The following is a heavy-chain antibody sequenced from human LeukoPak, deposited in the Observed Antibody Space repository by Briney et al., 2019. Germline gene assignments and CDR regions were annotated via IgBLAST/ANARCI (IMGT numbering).Heavy chain of an antibody. D-gene: IGHD2-21*02. V-gene: IGHV3-21*04. J-gene: IGHJ4*02. CDR1: GFTFSSYS. CDR2: ISSSSSNI. Sequence: GGSLRLSCAASGFTFSSYSMNWVRQAPGKGLEWVSSISSSSSNIYYADSVEGRFTISRDNAKNSQYLQMNSLRVEDTALYYCARAQTYGDSRLLLDYWGQGTLVTVSS. CDR3: ARAQTYGDSRLLLDY.